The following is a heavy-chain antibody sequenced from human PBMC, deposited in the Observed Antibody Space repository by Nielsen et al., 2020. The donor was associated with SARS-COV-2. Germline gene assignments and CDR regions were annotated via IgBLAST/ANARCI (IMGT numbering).Heavy chain of an antibody. V-gene: IGHV3-72*01. D-gene: IGHD2-21*01. J-gene: IGHJ4*02. CDR2: IRSRANSYTT. Sequence: LKISCTASGFIFNDPYMNWVRQAPGKGLEWVGRIRSRANSYTTEYAASVRGRFTIPRDDSQNSVYLQMNSLNTDDTAVYYCTRAPSYPESLPEYWGQGTLITVSS. CDR3: TRAPSYPESLPEY. CDR1: GFIFNDPY.